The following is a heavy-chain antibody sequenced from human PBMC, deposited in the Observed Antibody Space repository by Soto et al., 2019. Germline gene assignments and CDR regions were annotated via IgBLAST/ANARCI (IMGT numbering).Heavy chain of an antibody. CDR1: GFTFSSYP. V-gene: IGHV3-23*01. CDR3: AKRTGVYT. J-gene: IGHJ4*02. Sequence: EVQLLESGGGLVQPGGSLRLSCAASGFTFSSYPMSWFRQGPGKGLEWVSAMSGSGGSTYYADSVKGRFTISRDKSKNSLYLQMNSLKAEDTAVYYCAKRTGVYTWGQGTLVTVSS. D-gene: IGHD3-9*01. CDR2: MSGSGGST.